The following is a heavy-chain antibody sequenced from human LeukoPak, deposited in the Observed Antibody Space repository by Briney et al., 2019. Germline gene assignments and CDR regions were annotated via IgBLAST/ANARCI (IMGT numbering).Heavy chain of an antibody. D-gene: IGHD3-22*01. J-gene: IGHJ6*02. CDR3: AKDFPHYYEVPHGMDV. Sequence: GGSLRLSCAASGFGFGQYEMNWVRQAPGKGLEWISYISVRAATIYYGDSVEGRFTISRDDAKNSLYLQMNGLRVEDTAIYYCAKDFPHYYEVPHGMDVWGQGTTVTV. CDR2: ISVRAATI. V-gene: IGHV3-48*03. CDR1: GFGFGQYE.